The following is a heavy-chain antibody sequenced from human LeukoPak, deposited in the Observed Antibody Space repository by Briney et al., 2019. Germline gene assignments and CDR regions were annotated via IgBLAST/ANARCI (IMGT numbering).Heavy chain of an antibody. CDR3: AAFTEGYSERDIDY. V-gene: IGHV1-46*03. Sequence: ASVKVSCKASGYTFPSYFMHWVRQAPGQGLEWMGIINPTGGSTTYAQKFQGRVTMTRDTSTSTVYMELSSLRSEDTAVYYCAAFTEGYSERDIDYWGQGTLVTVSS. D-gene: IGHD5-18*01. CDR2: INPTGGST. J-gene: IGHJ4*02. CDR1: GYTFPSYF.